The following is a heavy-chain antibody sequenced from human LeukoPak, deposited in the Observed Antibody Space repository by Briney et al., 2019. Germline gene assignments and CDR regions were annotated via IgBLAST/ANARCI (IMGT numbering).Heavy chain of an antibody. J-gene: IGHJ3*02. CDR3: ARVGENAFDI. CDR2: IKQDGSEK. Sequence: PGGSLRLSCAASGFTFSTYWMSWVRQAPGKGLAWVANIKQDGSEKYYVDSVKGRFTISRDNAKNSLYLQMTSLRAEDTAVYYCARVGENAFDIWGQGTMVTVSS. CDR1: GFTFSTYW. V-gene: IGHV3-7*02. D-gene: IGHD3-10*01.